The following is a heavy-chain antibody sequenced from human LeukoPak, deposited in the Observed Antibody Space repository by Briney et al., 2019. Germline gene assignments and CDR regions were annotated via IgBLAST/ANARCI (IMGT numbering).Heavy chain of an antibody. CDR2: IIPIFGTA. J-gene: IGHJ6*03. D-gene: IGHD6-6*01. CDR1: GGTFSSYA. CDR3: ASPNLGSSSFYYYMDV. Sequence: SVTVSFKSTGGTFSSYAISWVRQPRGQGLEWMGGIIPIFGTANYAQKFQGRVTITTDETTSTAYMELSSLRSEDTAVYYCASPNLGSSSFYYYMDVWGKGTTVTVSS. V-gene: IGHV1-69*05.